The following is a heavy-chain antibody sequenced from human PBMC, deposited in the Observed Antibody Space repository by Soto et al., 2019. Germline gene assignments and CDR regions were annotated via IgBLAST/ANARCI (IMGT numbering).Heavy chain of an antibody. V-gene: IGHV5-51*01. CDR2: IYPGDSDT. CDR3: ARGLSDYCSGGSCSRRFDY. D-gene: IGHD2-15*01. J-gene: IGHJ4*02. Sequence: PGESLKISCKGSGYSFTSYWIGWVRQMPGKGLDWMGIIYPGDSDTRYSPSFQGQVTISADKSISTAYLQWSSLKASDTAMYYCARGLSDYCSGGSCSRRFDYWGQGTLVTVSS. CDR1: GYSFTSYW.